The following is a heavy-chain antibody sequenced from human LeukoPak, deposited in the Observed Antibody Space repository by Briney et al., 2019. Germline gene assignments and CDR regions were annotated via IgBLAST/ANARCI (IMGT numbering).Heavy chain of an antibody. Sequence: GESLKISCKGSGYSFTSYWIGWVRQMPGKSLEWMGIIYPGDSDTIYSPSFQGQVTIAADKSISTAYLQWSSMKASDTAMYYCARQGSSPWGYYYYYMDVWGKGTTVTVSS. J-gene: IGHJ6*03. CDR3: ARQGSSPWGYYYYYMDV. CDR2: IYPGDSDT. V-gene: IGHV5-51*01. D-gene: IGHD6-13*01. CDR1: GYSFTSYW.